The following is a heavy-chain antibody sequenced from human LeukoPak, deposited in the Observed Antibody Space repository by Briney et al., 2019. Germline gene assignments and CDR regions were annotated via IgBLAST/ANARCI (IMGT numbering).Heavy chain of an antibody. J-gene: IGHJ6*02. CDR2: IYYSGST. D-gene: IGHD3-10*01. V-gene: IGHV4-59*12. CDR3: AGVVVRGVLNYYGMDV. Sequence: SETLSLTCTVSGGSISSYYWSWIRQPPGKGLEWIGSIYYSGSTYYNPSLKSRVTISVDTSKNQFSLKLSSVTAADTAVYYCAGVVVRGVLNYYGMDVWGQGTTVTVSS. CDR1: GGSISSYY.